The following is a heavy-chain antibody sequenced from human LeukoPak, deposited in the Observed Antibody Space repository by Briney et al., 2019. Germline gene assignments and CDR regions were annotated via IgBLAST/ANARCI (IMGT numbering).Heavy chain of an antibody. D-gene: IGHD5-12*01. CDR2: INWNGGST. CDR3: ARGRGYSGYLYYFDY. V-gene: IGHV3-20*01. J-gene: IGHJ4*02. CDR1: GFTFDDYG. Sequence: GGSLRLSCAASGFTFDDYGMSWVRQAPGKGLEWVSGINWNGGSTGYADSVKGRFTISRDNAKNSLYLQMSSLRAEDTALYHCARGRGYSGYLYYFDYWGQGTLVTVSS.